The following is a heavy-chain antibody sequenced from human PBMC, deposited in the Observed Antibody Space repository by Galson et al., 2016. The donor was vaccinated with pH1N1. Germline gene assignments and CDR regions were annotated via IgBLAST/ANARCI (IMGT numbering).Heavy chain of an antibody. Sequence: SLRLSCADSGFTFSTYWMTWVRQIPGKGLQWLANIKQDGSEKHYVDSVKGRFTISRDNAKNSLYLQMNSLRAEDTAVYYCARERAGAFHLWGQGTMIIVS. V-gene: IGHV3-7*01. CDR1: GFTFSTYW. J-gene: IGHJ3*01. CDR3: ARERAGAFHL. CDR2: IKQDGSEK.